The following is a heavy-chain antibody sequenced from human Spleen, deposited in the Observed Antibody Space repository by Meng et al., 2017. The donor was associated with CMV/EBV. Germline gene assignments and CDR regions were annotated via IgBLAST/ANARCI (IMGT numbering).Heavy chain of an antibody. V-gene: IGHV4-34*01. CDR2: VDHSGNT. J-gene: IGHJ6*02. CDR1: GGSFSGYF. CDR3: AREKFQADFWSGSQVYYGMDV. D-gene: IGHD3-3*01. Sequence: SETLSLTCAVYGGSFSGYFWSWIRQCPGRGLEWIGEVDHSGNTNYNPSLKSRAAISVDTSKNQFSLRLSSVTAADTAVYYCAREKFQADFWSGSQVYYGMDVWGQGTTVTVSS.